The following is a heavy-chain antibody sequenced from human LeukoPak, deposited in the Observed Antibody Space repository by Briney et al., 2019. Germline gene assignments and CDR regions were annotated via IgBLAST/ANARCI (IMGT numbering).Heavy chain of an antibody. CDR2: ISSSGSTI. Sequence: QPGGSLRLSCAASGFTFSSYEMSWVRQAPGKGLEWVSYISSSGSTIYYADSVKGRFTISRDNAKNSLYLQMNSLRAEDTAVYYCARDAPLLWFKVPRYYMDVWGKGTTVTVSS. J-gene: IGHJ6*03. CDR3: ARDAPLLWFKVPRYYMDV. CDR1: GFTFSSYE. V-gene: IGHV3-48*03. D-gene: IGHD3-10*01.